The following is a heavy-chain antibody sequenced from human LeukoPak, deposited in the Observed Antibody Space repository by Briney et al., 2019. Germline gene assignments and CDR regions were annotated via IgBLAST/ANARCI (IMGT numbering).Heavy chain of an antibody. J-gene: IGHJ4*02. D-gene: IGHD6-13*01. V-gene: IGHV3-23*01. CDR2: IGGSESGT. CDR3: VKQWSLAAAGTFDF. CDR1: GFDFSNYA. Sequence: GGSLRLSCAASGFDFSNYAMAWVRQAPGKGLEWVSAIGGSESGTFYRDSVKGRFTISRDNSNNRLYLQMSSLRAEDTAVYYCVKQWSLAAAGTFDFWGQGTLVTASS.